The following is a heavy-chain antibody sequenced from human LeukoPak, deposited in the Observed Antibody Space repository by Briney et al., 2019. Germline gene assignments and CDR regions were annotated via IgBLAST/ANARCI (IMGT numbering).Heavy chain of an antibody. Sequence: ASVQVSCKASGYTFNSYGISWVRQAPGQGLEWMGWINAYNGHTNYAQKFQGRVTMTTDTSTSTAYVDLRSLRSDDTAVYYCARFLPQKWDLPWNWFDPWGQGTLVTVSS. V-gene: IGHV1-18*01. D-gene: IGHD1-26*01. CDR2: INAYNGHT. CDR1: GYTFNSYG. CDR3: ARFLPQKWDLPWNWFDP. J-gene: IGHJ5*02.